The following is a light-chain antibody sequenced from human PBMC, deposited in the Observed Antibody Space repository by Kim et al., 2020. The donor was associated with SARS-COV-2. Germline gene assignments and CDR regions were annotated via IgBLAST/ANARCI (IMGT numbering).Light chain of an antibody. Sequence: QSALTQPASVSGSPGQSITISCTGTSSDVGGYNYVSCYQQHPGKAPKLMIYDVSNRPSGVSNRFSGSKSGNTASLTISGLQAEDEADYYCSSYTSSSTPWVFGGGTQLTVL. CDR2: DVS. V-gene: IGLV2-14*03. J-gene: IGLJ3*02. CDR1: SSDVGGYNY. CDR3: SSYTSSSTPWV.